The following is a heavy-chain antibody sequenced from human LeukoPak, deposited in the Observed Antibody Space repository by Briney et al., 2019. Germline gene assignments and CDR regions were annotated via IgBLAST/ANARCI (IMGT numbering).Heavy chain of an antibody. CDR3: ARELFYCSSTSCYTGIIRYFDY. CDR2: IYYSGST. Sequence: SQTLSLTCTVSGGSISSGGYYWSWIRQHPGKGLEWIGYIYYSGSTYYNPSLKSRVTISVDTSKNQFSLKLSSVTAADTAVYYCARELFYCSSTSCYTGIIRYFDYWGQGTLVTVSS. D-gene: IGHD2-2*02. CDR1: GGSISSGGYY. V-gene: IGHV4-31*03. J-gene: IGHJ4*02.